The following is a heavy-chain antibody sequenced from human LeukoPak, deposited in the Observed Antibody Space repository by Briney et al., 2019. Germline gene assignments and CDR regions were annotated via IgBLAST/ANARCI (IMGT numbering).Heavy chain of an antibody. J-gene: IGHJ3*02. Sequence: PSETLSLTCAVSGGSISSSNWWSWVRQPPGKGLEWIGEIYHSGSTNYNPSLKSRVTISVDKSKNQFSLKLSSVTAADTAVYYCAGSYRGSDAFDIWGQGTMVTVSS. CDR2: IYHSGST. CDR3: AGSYRGSDAFDI. CDR1: GGSISSSNW. V-gene: IGHV4-4*02. D-gene: IGHD1-26*01.